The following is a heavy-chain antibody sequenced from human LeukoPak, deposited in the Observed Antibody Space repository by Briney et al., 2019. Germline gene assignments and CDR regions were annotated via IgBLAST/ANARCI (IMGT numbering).Heavy chain of an antibody. D-gene: IGHD6-13*01. CDR1: GGSISSYY. CDR2: IYYSGST. V-gene: IGHV4-59*12. CDR3: ARDLGGRGYSSSWYVYGSDY. Sequence: PSETLSLTCTVSGGSISSYYWSWIRQPPGKGLEWIGYIYYSGSTNYNPSLKSRVTISVDTSKNQFSLKLSSVTAADTAVYYCARDLGGRGYSSSWYVYGSDYWGQGTLVTVSS. J-gene: IGHJ4*02.